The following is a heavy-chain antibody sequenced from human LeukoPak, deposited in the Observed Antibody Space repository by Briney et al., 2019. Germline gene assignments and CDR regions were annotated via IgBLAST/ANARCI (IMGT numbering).Heavy chain of an antibody. D-gene: IGHD1-1*01. CDR2: IGTAGDT. V-gene: IGHV3-13*01. CDR1: GFTFSDYD. Sequence: GGSLRLSCAASGFTFSDYDMHWVRPATGKGLEWVSAIGTAGDTYYTGSVKGRFTISRENAKNSLYLQMNSLRAGDTAVYYCARVAKERVGGVYYFDYWGQGTLVTVSS. J-gene: IGHJ4*02. CDR3: ARVAKERVGGVYYFDY.